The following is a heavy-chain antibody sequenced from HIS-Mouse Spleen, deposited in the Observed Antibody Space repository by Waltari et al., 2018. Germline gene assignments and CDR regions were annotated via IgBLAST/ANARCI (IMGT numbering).Heavy chain of an antibody. CDR3: AREIPYSSSWYDWYFDL. CDR2: IYYSGST. D-gene: IGHD6-13*01. V-gene: IGHV4-39*07. CDR1: GGSISSSSYY. J-gene: IGHJ2*01. Sequence: QLQLQESGPGLVKPSETLSLTCTVSGGSISSSSYYWGWIRQPPGKGLEWIGRIYYSGSTHYNPSLKSRVTKSVDTSKNQFSLKLSSVTAADTAVYYCAREIPYSSSWYDWYFDLWGRGTLVTVSS.